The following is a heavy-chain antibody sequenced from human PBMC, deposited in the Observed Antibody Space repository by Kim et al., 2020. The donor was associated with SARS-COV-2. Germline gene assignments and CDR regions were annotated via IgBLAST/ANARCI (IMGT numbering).Heavy chain of an antibody. J-gene: IGHJ1*01. Sequence: GGSLRLSCTASGFTFSDYAMTWVRQAPGKGLEWVGCIRSKTYGATIEYAASVEGRFTISRDDSKSIVYLQMNSLNTEDTAVYYCTRGRWELPHWGQGTLVTVSS. CDR2: IRSKTYGATI. V-gene: IGHV3-49*04. CDR3: TRGRWELPH. CDR1: GFTFSDYA. D-gene: IGHD1-26*01.